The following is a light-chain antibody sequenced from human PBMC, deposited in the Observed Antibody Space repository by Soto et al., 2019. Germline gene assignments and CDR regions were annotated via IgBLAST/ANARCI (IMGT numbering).Light chain of an antibody. V-gene: IGLV1-44*01. Sequence: QSVLTQPPSESGTPGQRVTIYCSGSYSNIGSNTVNWYQHLPGTAPKLLISNNNQRPSGVPDRFSASNSGTSASLAISGLQSEDEADYYCAAWDDTLNGHYVFGTGTKLTVL. J-gene: IGLJ1*01. CDR1: YSNIGSNT. CDR2: NNN. CDR3: AAWDDTLNGHYV.